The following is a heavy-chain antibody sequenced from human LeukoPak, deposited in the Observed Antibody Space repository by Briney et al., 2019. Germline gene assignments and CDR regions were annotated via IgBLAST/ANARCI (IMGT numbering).Heavy chain of an antibody. D-gene: IGHD4-17*01. V-gene: IGHV3-30-3*01. Sequence: GGSLRLSCAASGFTFSSYAIHRVRQAPGKGLEGVAGISYDGSNKYHADSVKGRFTISRDNSKNTLYLQMNSLRAEDTAVYYCARVYGDYARVLYYYYGMDVWGQGTTVTVSS. CDR3: ARVYGDYARVLYYYYGMDV. CDR1: GFTFSSYA. J-gene: IGHJ6*02. CDR2: ISYDGSNK.